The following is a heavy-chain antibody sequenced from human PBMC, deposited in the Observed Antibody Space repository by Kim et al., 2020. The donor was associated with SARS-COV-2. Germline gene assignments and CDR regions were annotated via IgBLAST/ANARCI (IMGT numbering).Heavy chain of an antibody. V-gene: IGHV4-59*08. Sequence: SETLSLTCTVSGGSISGYYWSWIRQRPGKGLEWIGSIYYSGRSNYNPSLNSRVTISVDTSKNQFSLKLSSVTAADTAVYYCARLLSGGYSGYDYYYYYGMDVWGQGTSVTVSS. J-gene: IGHJ6*02. CDR2: IYYSGRS. CDR1: GGSISGYY. CDR3: ARLLSGGYSGYDYYYYYGMDV. D-gene: IGHD5-12*01.